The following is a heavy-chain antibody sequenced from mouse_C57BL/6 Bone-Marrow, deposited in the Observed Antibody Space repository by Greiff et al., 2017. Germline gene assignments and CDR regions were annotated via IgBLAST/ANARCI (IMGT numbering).Heavy chain of an antibody. Sequence: QVQLQQPGTELVKPGASVKLSCKASGYTFTSYWMHWVKQRPGQGLEWIGNINPSNGGTNYNEKFESKATLTVDKSSSTAYMQLSSLTSEDSAVYYCARVGYGSSYPYFDDGGQGSTLTVSS. J-gene: IGHJ2*01. CDR2: INPSNGGT. V-gene: IGHV1-53*01. CDR3: ARVGYGSSYPYFDD. CDR1: GYTFTSYW. D-gene: IGHD1-1*01.